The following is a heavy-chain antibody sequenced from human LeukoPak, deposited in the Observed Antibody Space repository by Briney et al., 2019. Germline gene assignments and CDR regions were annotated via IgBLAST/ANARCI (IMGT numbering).Heavy chain of an antibody. D-gene: IGHD3-22*01. J-gene: IGHJ5*02. Sequence: GGSLRLSCAGSGITFSRSAMTWVRQAPGKGLEWVSYISGGDTTIFHSDSVKGRFTISRDSAKNTLYLHMNSLRDEDTAVYYCARDFLTTAWGQGTLVTVSS. CDR2: ISGGDTTI. CDR3: ARDFLTTA. CDR1: GITFSRSA. V-gene: IGHV3-48*02.